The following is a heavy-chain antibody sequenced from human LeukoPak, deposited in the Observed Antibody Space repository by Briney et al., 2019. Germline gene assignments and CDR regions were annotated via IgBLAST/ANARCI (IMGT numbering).Heavy chain of an antibody. CDR1: GGSFSVYY. Sequence: SETLSLTCAVYGGSFSVYYWSWSRQPPGKGLEWSGEINHSVSTNYNPSLKSRVTISVDTSKNQFSLQLSSVTAADTAVYYCARGRRAYSSGWPFDYWGQGTLVTVSS. V-gene: IGHV4-34*01. D-gene: IGHD6-19*01. CDR3: ARGRRAYSSGWPFDY. CDR2: INHSVST. J-gene: IGHJ4*02.